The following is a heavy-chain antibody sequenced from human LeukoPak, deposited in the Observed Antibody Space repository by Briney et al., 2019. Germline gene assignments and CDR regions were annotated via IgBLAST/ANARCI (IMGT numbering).Heavy chain of an antibody. V-gene: IGHV5-51*01. CDR3: ARHETGPYFDY. D-gene: IGHD1-1*01. Sequence: GESLKISCKGSGYSFNNYWIGWVRQMPGKGLECMGIIYPGDSDTRYSPSFQGQVTISADKSISTAYLQWSSLKASDTAIYYCARHETGPYFDYWGQGTLVTVSS. CDR1: GYSFNNYW. CDR2: IYPGDSDT. J-gene: IGHJ4*02.